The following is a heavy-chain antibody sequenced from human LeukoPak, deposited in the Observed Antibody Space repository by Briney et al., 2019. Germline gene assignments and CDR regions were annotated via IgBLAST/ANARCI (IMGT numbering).Heavy chain of an antibody. CDR3: ATMGYCSGGSCSTPTFDY. CDR2: ISSSSSYI. V-gene: IGHV3-21*01. J-gene: IGHJ4*02. CDR1: GFTFSDHA. D-gene: IGHD2-15*01. Sequence: GGSLRLSCAASGFTFSDHAMSWVRQAPGKGLEWVSSISSSSSYIYYADSVKGRFTISRDNAKNSLYLQMNSLRAEDTAVYYCATMGYCSGGSCSTPTFDYWGQGTLVTVSS.